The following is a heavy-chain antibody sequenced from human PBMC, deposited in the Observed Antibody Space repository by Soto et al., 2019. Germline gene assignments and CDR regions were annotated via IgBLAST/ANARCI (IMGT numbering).Heavy chain of an antibody. Sequence: GGSLRLSCAASGFSFDGYAMNWVRQPPGKGLEWVSGISWNSGNIDYADSVRGRFTISRDNAKNSLYLQMNSLRAEDTALYYCVKASTYSSSQGWFDPWGQGTMVTVSS. D-gene: IGHD6-6*01. CDR3: VKASTYSSSQGWFDP. CDR2: ISWNSGNI. J-gene: IGHJ5*02. CDR1: GFSFDGYA. V-gene: IGHV3-9*01.